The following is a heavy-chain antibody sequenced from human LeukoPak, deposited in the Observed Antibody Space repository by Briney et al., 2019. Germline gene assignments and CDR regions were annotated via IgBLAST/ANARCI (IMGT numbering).Heavy chain of an antibody. CDR2: IWYDGSNK. V-gene: IGHV3-33*06. CDR3: AKDPLSSSGSYSGWFDP. D-gene: IGHD1-26*01. Sequence: SGRSLRLSCAASGFTFSSYGMPWVRQAPGKGLEWVAVIWYDGSNKYYADSVKGRFTISRDNSKNTLYLQMNSLRAEDTAVYYCAKDPLSSSGSYSGWFDPWGQGTLVIVSS. J-gene: IGHJ5*02. CDR1: GFTFSSYG.